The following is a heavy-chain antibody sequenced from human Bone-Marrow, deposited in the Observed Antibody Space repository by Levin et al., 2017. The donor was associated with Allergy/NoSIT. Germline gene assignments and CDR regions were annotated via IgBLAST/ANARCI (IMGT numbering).Heavy chain of an antibody. CDR1: GFTFSSYA. V-gene: IGHV3-23*01. D-gene: IGHD6-19*01. Sequence: GESLKISCAASGFTFSSYAMSWVRQAPGKGLEWVSAISGSGGSTYYADSVKGRFTISRDNSKNTLYLQMNSLRAEDTAVYYCAKFMGIAVAGPATYWGQGTLVTVSS. CDR3: AKFMGIAVAGPATY. CDR2: ISGSGGST. J-gene: IGHJ4*02.